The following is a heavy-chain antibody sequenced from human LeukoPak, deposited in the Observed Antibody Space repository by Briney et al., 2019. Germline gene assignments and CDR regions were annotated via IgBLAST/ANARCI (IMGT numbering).Heavy chain of an antibody. Sequence: SETLSLTCTVSGASNGNYYYSWIRQPAGKGLEWIGRIYTSGSTNYNPSLMSRVTMSVATSKRQLYLKLNSVTAADTAVYYCARVAIVGWDYYFMDVWGKGTTVTVSS. CDR2: IYTSGST. CDR3: ARVAIVGWDYYFMDV. V-gene: IGHV4-4*07. J-gene: IGHJ6*03. D-gene: IGHD1-26*01. CDR1: GASNGNYY.